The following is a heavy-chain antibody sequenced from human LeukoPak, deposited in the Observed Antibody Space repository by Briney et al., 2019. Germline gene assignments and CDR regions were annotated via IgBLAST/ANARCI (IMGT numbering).Heavy chain of an antibody. V-gene: IGHV4-38-2*01. CDR3: ARGGSYYAFDY. CDR1: GYSISSGYY. D-gene: IGHD1-26*01. CDR2: IYHSGST. J-gene: IGHJ4*02. Sequence: PSETLSLTCGVSGYSISSGYYWGWIRQPPGKGVEWIGSIYHSGSTYYNPSLKSRVTISVDTSKNQFSLKLSSVTAADTAVYYCARGGSYYAFDYWGQGTLVTVSS.